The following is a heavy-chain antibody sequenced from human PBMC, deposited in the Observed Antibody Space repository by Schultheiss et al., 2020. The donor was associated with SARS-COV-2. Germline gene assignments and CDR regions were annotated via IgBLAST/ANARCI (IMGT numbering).Heavy chain of an antibody. Sequence: GSLRLSCTVSGGSISSSNWWSWVRQPPGKGLEWIGYIYYSGSTNYNPSLKSRVTISVDTSKNQFSLKLSSVTAADTAVYYCASSYYDYIWGSYRFAPPHEWGYWGQGTLVTVSS. CDR1: GGSISSSNW. D-gene: IGHD3-16*02. CDR3: ASSYYDYIWGSYRFAPPHEWGY. V-gene: IGHV4-4*02. J-gene: IGHJ4*02. CDR2: IYYSGST.